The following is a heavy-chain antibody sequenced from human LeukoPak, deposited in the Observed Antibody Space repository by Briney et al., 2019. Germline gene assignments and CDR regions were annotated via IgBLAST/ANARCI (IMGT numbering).Heavy chain of an antibody. V-gene: IGHV3-23*01. CDR3: AKMVTGFPNWFDP. D-gene: IGHD1-1*01. Sequence: PGGSLRLSCAASGFSFSSYVMSWVRQAPGKGLEWVSAIRGSGDSTYYADSVKGRFTISRDNSENTLYLQMNSLRAEDTAVYYCAKMVTGFPNWFDPWSQGTLVTVSS. J-gene: IGHJ5*02. CDR2: IRGSGDST. CDR1: GFSFSSYV.